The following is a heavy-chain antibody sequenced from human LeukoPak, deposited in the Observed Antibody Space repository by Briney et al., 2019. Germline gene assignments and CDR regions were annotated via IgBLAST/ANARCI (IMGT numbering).Heavy chain of an antibody. J-gene: IGHJ4*02. V-gene: IGHV3-21*01. Sequence: PGGSLRLSCAASGFTFSSYSMNWVRQAPGKGLQWVSSISTYSNYIYYADSVKGRFTISRDNSKNTLYLQMNSLRAEDTVVYYCAKDRGSGWYHGTFDYWGQGTLVTVSS. CDR2: ISTYSNYI. CDR3: AKDRGSGWYHGTFDY. CDR1: GFTFSSYS. D-gene: IGHD6-19*01.